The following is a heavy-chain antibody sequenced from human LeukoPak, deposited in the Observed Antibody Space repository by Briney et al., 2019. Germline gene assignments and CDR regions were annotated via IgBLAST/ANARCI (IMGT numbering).Heavy chain of an antibody. V-gene: IGHV3-43*02. J-gene: IGHJ4*02. D-gene: IGHD4-23*01. CDR2: TSGDGITT. Sequence: GGSLRLSCAASGFTFHNYAIHWVRQAPGKGLEWVSLTSGDGITTYFADSVKGRFTISRDNSKSSLFLQMNSLRTEDTALYYCARDHAYGGADYWGQGTLVTVSS. CDR1: GFTFHNYA. CDR3: ARDHAYGGADY.